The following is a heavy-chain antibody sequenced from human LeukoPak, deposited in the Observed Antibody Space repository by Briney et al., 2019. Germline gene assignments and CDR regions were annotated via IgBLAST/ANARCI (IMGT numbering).Heavy chain of an antibody. Sequence: GGSLRLSCAASRFTFSSYSMNWVRQAPGKGLECISYISYSSSMIYYADSVKGRFTISRDNAKNSLYLQMNSLRAEDTAVYYCAELGITMIGGVWGKGTTVTISS. CDR2: ISYSSSMI. V-gene: IGHV3-48*01. J-gene: IGHJ6*04. CDR1: RFTFSSYS. D-gene: IGHD3-10*02. CDR3: AELGITMIGGV.